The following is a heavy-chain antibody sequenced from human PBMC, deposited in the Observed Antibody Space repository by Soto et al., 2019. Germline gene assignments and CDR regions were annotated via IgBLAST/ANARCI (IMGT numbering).Heavy chain of an antibody. D-gene: IGHD5-12*01. CDR2: VYYSGST. CDR3: ARAVDSPSGYYYYGMDV. J-gene: IGHJ6*02. V-gene: IGHV4-31*03. Sequence: QVQLQESGPGLVEPSQTLSLTCTVSGGSISSGGYYWSWIRQHPGKGLEWIGYVYYSGSTYYNPSLTSRVTISVDTSKNQFSLKLSSVTAAHTAVYYCARAVDSPSGYYYYGMDVWGQGTTVTVSS. CDR1: GGSISSGGYY.